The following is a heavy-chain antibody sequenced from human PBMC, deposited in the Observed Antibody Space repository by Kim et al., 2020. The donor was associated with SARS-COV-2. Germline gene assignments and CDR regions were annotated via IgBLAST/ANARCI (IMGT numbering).Heavy chain of an antibody. V-gene: IGHV3-11*05. CDR3: ARAGYCSSTSCPEFDY. D-gene: IGHD2-2*01. J-gene: IGHJ4*02. Sequence: SVKGRFTISRDNAKNSLYLQRNSLRAEDTAVYYCARAGYCSSTSCPEFDYWGQGTLVTVSS.